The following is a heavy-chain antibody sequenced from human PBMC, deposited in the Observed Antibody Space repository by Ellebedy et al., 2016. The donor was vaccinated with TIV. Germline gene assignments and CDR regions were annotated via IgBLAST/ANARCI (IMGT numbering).Heavy chain of an antibody. Sequence: GESLKISCAASGFIISGDWMSWVRQAPGKGLEWASVIYSGSDGGDTYYADSVKGRFTISRDNSKNTLYLQMNSLRDEDTAVYYCVRDAAGNGGKLDYWGQGALVTVSS. CDR1: GFIISGDW. CDR2: IYSGSDGGDT. V-gene: IGHV3-53*01. J-gene: IGHJ4*02. CDR3: VRDAAGNGGKLDY. D-gene: IGHD4-23*01.